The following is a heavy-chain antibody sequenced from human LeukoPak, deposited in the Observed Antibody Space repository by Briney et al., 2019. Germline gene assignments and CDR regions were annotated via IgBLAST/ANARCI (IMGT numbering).Heavy chain of an antibody. V-gene: IGHV3-23*01. D-gene: IGHD2-2*01. Sequence: GALRLSCAASGFTFSSYAMSWVRQAPGKGLEWVSAISGSGGSTYYADSVKGRFTISRDNSKNTLYLQMNSLRAEDTAVYYCAKGVVVVPAAIDYWGQGTLVTVSS. CDR2: ISGSGGST. CDR3: AKGVVVVPAAIDY. CDR1: GFTFSSYA. J-gene: IGHJ4*02.